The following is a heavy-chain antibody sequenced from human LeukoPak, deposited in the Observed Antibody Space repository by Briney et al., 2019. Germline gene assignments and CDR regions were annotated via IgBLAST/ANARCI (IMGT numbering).Heavy chain of an antibody. J-gene: IGHJ4*02. V-gene: IGHV1-2*04. CDR3: ARGAVRIAAADNHPSAVLY. Sequence: ASVKVSCKASGYTFTGYYMHWVRQAPGQGLEWMGWINPNSGGTNYAQKFQGWVTMTRDTSISTAYMELSRLRSDDTAVYYCARGAVRIAAADNHPSAVLYWGQGTLVTVSS. CDR2: INPNSGGT. CDR1: GYTFTGYY. D-gene: IGHD6-13*01.